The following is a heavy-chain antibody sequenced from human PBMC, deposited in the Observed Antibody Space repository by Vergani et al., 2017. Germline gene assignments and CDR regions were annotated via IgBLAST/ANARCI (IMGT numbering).Heavy chain of an antibody. D-gene: IGHD6-6*01. J-gene: IGHJ6*03. CDR3: ARRAQLGHRPQYYYYMDV. V-gene: IGHV4-31*03. CDR1: GDSISSGVYY. CDR2: IYYSGST. Sequence: QVQLQESGPGLVKPSQTLSLTCSVSGDSISSGVYYWNWIRQHPGKGLEWIGYIYYSGSTYYNPSLKSRVTISVDTSKNQFSLKLSSVTAADTAVYYCARRAQLGHRPQYYYYMDVWGKGTTVTVSS.